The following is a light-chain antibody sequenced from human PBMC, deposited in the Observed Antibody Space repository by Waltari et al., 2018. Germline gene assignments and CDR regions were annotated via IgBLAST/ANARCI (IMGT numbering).Light chain of an antibody. V-gene: IGLV3-1*01. CDR3: QAWDSSTAV. J-gene: IGLJ2*01. CDR1: KLGNKY. Sequence: SYELTQPPSVSVSPGQTASITCSGDKLGNKYGCWYQQKPGQSPVLVIYQYSKRPSGIPERFSGSIAGNTATLTISGTQAMDEADYYCQAWDSSTAVFGGGTKLTVL. CDR2: QYS.